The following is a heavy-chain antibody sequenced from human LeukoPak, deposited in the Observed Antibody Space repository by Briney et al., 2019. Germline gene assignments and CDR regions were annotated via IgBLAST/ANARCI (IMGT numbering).Heavy chain of an antibody. D-gene: IGHD2-15*01. CDR1: GXTFGDYA. Sequence: PGGSLRLSCTASGXTFGDYAMSWFRQAPGKGLEWVGFIRSKAYGGTTEYAASVKGRFTISRDDSKSIAYLQMNSMKTENTAVYYSTRYCSGGSCYGAFDIWGQGTMVTVSS. CDR3: TRYCSGGSCYGAFDI. J-gene: IGHJ3*02. V-gene: IGHV3-49*03. CDR2: IRSKAYGGTT.